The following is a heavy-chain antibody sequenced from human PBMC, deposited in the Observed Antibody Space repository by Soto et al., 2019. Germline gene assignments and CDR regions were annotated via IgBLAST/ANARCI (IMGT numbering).Heavy chain of an antibody. CDR2: FRSGGDDGTT. CDR3: AKKVNSGPGSQYFHY. Sequence: GGSLRLSCVASGFTFSSYSMSWVRQAPGKGLEWVSGFRSGGDDGTTYYADSVKGRFTISRDNSKNTLFLQMNSLRAEDTAIYYCAKKVNSGPGSQYFHYWGQGTLVTVSS. D-gene: IGHD3-10*01. CDR1: GFTFSSYS. V-gene: IGHV3-23*01. J-gene: IGHJ4*02.